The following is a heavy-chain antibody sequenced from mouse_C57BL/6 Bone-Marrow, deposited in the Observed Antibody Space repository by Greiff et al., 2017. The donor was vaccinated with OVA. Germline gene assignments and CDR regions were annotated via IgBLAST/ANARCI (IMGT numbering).Heavy chain of an antibody. CDR2: IYPRSGNT. D-gene: IGHD1-1*01. V-gene: IGHV1-81*01. CDR1: GYTFTSYG. Sequence: VQLQQPGAELARPGASVKLSCKASGYTFTSYGLSWVKQRTGQGLEWIGEIYPRSGNTYYNEKFKGKATLTADKSSSTAYMELRSLTSEDSAVYVRASAARLRWYFDVWGTGTTVTVSS. CDR3: ASAARLRWYFDV. J-gene: IGHJ1*03.